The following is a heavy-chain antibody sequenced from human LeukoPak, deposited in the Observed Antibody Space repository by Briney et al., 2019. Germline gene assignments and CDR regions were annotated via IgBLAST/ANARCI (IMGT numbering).Heavy chain of an antibody. CDR1: GGSISSGSYY. D-gene: IGHD5/OR15-5a*01. CDR2: IYTSGST. Sequence: SQTLPLTCTVSGGSISSGSYYWSWIRQPAGRGLEWIGRIYTSGSTNYNPSLKSRVTISVDTSKNQFSLKLSSVTAADTAVYYCAGLPRAYYYYMDVWGKGTTVTVSS. CDR3: AGLPRAYYYYMDV. J-gene: IGHJ6*03. V-gene: IGHV4-61*02.